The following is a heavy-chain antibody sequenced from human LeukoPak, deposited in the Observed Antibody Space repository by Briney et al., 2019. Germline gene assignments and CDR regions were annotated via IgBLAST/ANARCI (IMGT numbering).Heavy chain of an antibody. J-gene: IGHJ4*02. D-gene: IGHD5-18*01. V-gene: IGHV1-46*01. CDR1: GYTFTSYY. Sequence: ASVKVSCKASGYTFTSYYIHRVRQAPGQGLEWMGIINPSGGSTSYAQKFQGRVTMTRDTSTSTVYMELSSLRSEDTAVYYCARGSLYSYRENTFDYWGQGTLVTVSS. CDR3: ARGSLYSYRENTFDY. CDR2: INPSGGST.